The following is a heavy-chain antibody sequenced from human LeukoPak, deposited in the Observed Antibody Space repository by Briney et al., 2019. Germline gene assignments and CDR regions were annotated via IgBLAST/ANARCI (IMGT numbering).Heavy chain of an antibody. CDR2: ISAYNGNT. V-gene: IGHV1-18*04. D-gene: IGHD5-18*01. Sequence: ASVKVSCKASGYTFTSYGISWVRQAPGQGLEWMGWISAYNGNTNYAQKLQGRVTMTTDTSTSTAYMELRSLRSGDTAVYYCARAMRIQLREDYWGQGTLVTVSS. CDR3: ARAMRIQLREDY. J-gene: IGHJ4*02. CDR1: GYTFTSYG.